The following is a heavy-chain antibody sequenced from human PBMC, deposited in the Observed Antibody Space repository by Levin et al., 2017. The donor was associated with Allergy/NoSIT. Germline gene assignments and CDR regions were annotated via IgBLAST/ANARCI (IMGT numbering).Heavy chain of an antibody. CDR2: ISYDGSNK. Sequence: PGGSLRLSCAASGFTFSSYAMHWVRQAPGKGLEWVAVISYDGSNKYYADSVKGRFTISRDNSKNTLYLQMNSLRAEDTAVYYCARDQPSRSYGTTFDYWGQGTLVTVSS. J-gene: IGHJ4*02. CDR1: GFTFSSYA. CDR3: ARDQPSRSYGTTFDY. V-gene: IGHV3-30-3*01. D-gene: IGHD5-18*01.